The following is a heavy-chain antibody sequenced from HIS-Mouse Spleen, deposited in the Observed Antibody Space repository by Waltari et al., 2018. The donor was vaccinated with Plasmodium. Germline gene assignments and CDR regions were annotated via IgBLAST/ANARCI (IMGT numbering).Heavy chain of an antibody. CDR1: GFTFSSYA. D-gene: IGHD3-10*01. J-gene: IGHJ3*02. Sequence: QVQLVESGGGVVQPGRSLRLSCAASGFTFSSYAMHWVRQAPGKGLEWVAGISDYGSNKYYAYSVNGRFTISRDNSKNTLYLQMNSLRAEDTAVYYCARDNEYYDAFDIWGQGTMVTVSS. CDR2: ISDYGSNK. CDR3: ARDNEYYDAFDI. V-gene: IGHV3-30*04.